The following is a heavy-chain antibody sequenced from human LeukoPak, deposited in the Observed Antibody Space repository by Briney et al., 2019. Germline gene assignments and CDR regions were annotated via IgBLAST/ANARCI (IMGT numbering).Heavy chain of an antibody. CDR2: IIPIFGTA. D-gene: IGHD2-15*01. CDR3: AREDCSGGSCYSPGRNYYYGMDV. Sequence: SVKVSCKASGGTFSSYTISWVRQAPGQGLEWMGGIIPIFGTANYAQKFQGRVTITADESTSTAYMELSSLRSEDTAVYYCAREDCSGGSCYSPGRNYYYGMDVWGQGTTVTVSS. CDR1: GGTFSSYT. V-gene: IGHV1-69*13. J-gene: IGHJ6*02.